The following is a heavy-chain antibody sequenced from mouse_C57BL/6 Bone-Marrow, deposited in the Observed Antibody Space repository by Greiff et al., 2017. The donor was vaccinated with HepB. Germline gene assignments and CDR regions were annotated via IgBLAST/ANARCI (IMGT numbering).Heavy chain of an antibody. V-gene: IGHV1-54*01. Sequence: QVQLQQSGAELVRPGTSVKVSCKASGYAFTNYLIEWVKQRPGQGLEWIGVINPGSGGTNYNEKFKGKATLTADKSSSTAYMQLSSLTSEDSAVYFCARELITTVGPLMDYWGQGTSVTVSS. CDR1: GYAFTNYL. CDR2: INPGSGGT. CDR3: ARELITTVGPLMDY. D-gene: IGHD1-1*01. J-gene: IGHJ4*01.